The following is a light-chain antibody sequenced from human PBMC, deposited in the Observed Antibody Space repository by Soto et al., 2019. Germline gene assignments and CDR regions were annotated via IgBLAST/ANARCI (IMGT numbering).Light chain of an antibody. CDR1: QSIANY. J-gene: IGKJ4*01. CDR2: AAS. CDR3: QQSYDTPLT. V-gene: IGKV1-39*01. Sequence: DIQMTQSPSSLSASVGDRVTITCRASQSIANYLNWYQQNSGRAPELLIHAASSLQSGVPSRFSGSGSGTDFTLTISRLQPEDFATYYCQQSYDTPLTFGGGTQVEI.